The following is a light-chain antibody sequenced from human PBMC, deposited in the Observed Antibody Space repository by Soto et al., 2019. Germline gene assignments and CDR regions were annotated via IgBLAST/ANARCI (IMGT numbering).Light chain of an antibody. CDR2: GAS. Sequence: EIVLTQSPGTLSLSPGEGATLSCRASQSVRNNYLAWYQQKPGQAPRFLIYGASSRATGIPDRFSGSGSGTDFTLTISRLEPEDFAVYYCQQYGRSHTFGQGTRLEIK. CDR3: QQYGRSHT. CDR1: QSVRNNY. V-gene: IGKV3-20*01. J-gene: IGKJ5*01.